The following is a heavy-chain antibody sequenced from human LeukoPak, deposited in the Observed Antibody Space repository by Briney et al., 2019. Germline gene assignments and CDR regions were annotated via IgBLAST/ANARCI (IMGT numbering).Heavy chain of an antibody. D-gene: IGHD3-3*01. CDR1: GGSFSGYY. J-gene: IGHJ4*02. CDR3: ATYDFWSGYYDY. Sequence: SETLSLTCAVYGGSFSGYYWSWIRQPPGKGLEWIGEINHSGSTNYNPSLKSRVTISVDTSKNQFSLKLSSVTAADTAVYYCATYDFWSGYYDYWGQGTLVTVSP. CDR2: INHSGST. V-gene: IGHV4-34*01.